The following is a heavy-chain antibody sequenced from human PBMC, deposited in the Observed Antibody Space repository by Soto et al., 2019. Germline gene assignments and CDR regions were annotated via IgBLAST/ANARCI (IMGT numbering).Heavy chain of an antibody. CDR1: GFGFSGTW. J-gene: IGHJ3*02. V-gene: IGHV3-9*01. CDR2: ISWNSGSR. CDR3: AKDIAGWVASCQYFAFDI. Sequence: GGTLRLSCAASGFGFSGTWINWVRQAPGKGLEWVSVISWNSGSRGYADAVKGRFTISRDNAKNSLYLQINSPRAEDTALYYSAKDIAGWVASCQYFAFDIWGQGNMVTV. D-gene: IGHD5-12*01.